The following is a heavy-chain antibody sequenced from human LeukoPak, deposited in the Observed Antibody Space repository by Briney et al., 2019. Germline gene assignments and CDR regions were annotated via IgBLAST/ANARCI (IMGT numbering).Heavy chain of an antibody. J-gene: IGHJ5*02. D-gene: IGHD1-26*01. CDR1: GYTFTDYY. Sequence: ASVKISCEVSGYTFTDYYMHWVQRAPGKGLEWMGLVDPEDGETIYAEKFQGRVTITADTSTDTAYMELSSLRSEDTAVYYCATLVGAHDWFDPWGQGTLVTVSS. CDR2: VDPEDGET. V-gene: IGHV1-69-2*01. CDR3: ATLVGAHDWFDP.